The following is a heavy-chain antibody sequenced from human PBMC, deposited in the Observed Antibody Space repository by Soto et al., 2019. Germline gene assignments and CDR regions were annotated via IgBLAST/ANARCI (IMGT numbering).Heavy chain of an antibody. V-gene: IGHV1-69*06. CDR3: SRDTGVVSLDY. CDR2: IIPIFGTA. D-gene: IGHD3-3*01. CDR1: GGTFSSYA. Sequence: QVQLAQSGAEVKKPGYSVKVSCKASGGTFSSYAISWLRQAPGQGLEWMGGIIPIFGTANYAQKCQGRVTITADKSTSTGYMELISLRSEDTAVYYCSRDTGVVSLDYWGQGPLVTVSS. J-gene: IGHJ4*02.